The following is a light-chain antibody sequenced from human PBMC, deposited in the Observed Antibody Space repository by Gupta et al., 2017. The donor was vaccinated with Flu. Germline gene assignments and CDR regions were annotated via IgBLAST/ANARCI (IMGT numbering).Light chain of an antibody. J-gene: IGKJ1*01. CDR2: WAS. V-gene: IGKV4-1*01. CDR1: QIVLYSSNNKNY. CDR3: QRYYGTPRT. Sequence: DIVMTQSPDSLAVSLGERATINCKSSQIVLYSSNNKNYLAWYQQKPGQPPKLLIYWASTRESGVPDRFSGSGSGTDFTLTISILQAEDVAVYYCQRYYGTPRTFGQGTKVEIK.